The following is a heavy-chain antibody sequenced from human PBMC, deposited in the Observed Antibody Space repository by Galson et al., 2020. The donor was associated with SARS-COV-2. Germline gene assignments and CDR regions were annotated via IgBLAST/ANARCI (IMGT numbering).Heavy chain of an antibody. CDR2: MFYSGGT. Sequence: SETLSLTCTVSGDSFISSDYYWGWVRQPPGKGLEWIGSMFYSGGTYYNPSLKSRVTISVDTSKNQFSLKLDSVTAADTAVFYCAIGDYHFSIGYFGFLYWGQGTLVSVSS. J-gene: IGHJ4*02. D-gene: IGHD3-3*01. CDR1: GDSFISSDYY. CDR3: AIGDYHFSIGYFGFLY. V-gene: IGHV4-39*01.